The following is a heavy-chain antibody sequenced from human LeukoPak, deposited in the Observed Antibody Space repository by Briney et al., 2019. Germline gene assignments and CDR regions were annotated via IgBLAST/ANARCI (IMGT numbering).Heavy chain of an antibody. D-gene: IGHD3-22*01. Sequence: SETLSLTCTVSGGSISSYYWSWIRQPPGKGLEWIGYIYYSESTNYNPSLKSRVTISVDTSKNQFSLKLSSVTAADTAVYYCARWNYDSSGHRPFDIWGQGTMVTVSS. CDR1: GGSISSYY. J-gene: IGHJ3*02. CDR3: ARWNYDSSGHRPFDI. CDR2: IYYSEST. V-gene: IGHV4-59*01.